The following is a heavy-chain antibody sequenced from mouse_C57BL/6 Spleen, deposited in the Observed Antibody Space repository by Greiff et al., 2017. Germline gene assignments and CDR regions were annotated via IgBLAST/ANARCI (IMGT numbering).Heavy chain of an antibody. CDR2: IYPGDGDT. CDR1: GYAFSSSW. V-gene: IGHV1-82*01. D-gene: IGHD6-1*01. Sequence: QVQLQQSGPELVKPGASVKISCKASGYAFSSSWMNWVKQRPGKGLEWIGRIYPGDGDTNYNGKFKGKATLTADKSSSTAYMPLISLTSEDSAVYFCARQPFAYWGQGTLVTVSA. CDR3: ARQPFAY. J-gene: IGHJ3*01.